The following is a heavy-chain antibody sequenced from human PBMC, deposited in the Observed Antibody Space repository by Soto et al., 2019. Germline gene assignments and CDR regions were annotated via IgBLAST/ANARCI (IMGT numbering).Heavy chain of an antibody. CDR3: ARVFRWSSSSWGFDS. D-gene: IGHD6-6*01. CDR2: ISAYNAHT. CDR1: GYTFISYG. V-gene: IGHV1-18*01. J-gene: IGHJ4*02. Sequence: QVQLVQSGAEVKKPGASVKVSCKASGYTFISYGITWVRQAPGQGLEWMGWISAYNAHTNYGQKFRDRVSLTTDTSTNASYMEMRSLRSDDTAFYFCARVFRWSSSSWGFDSWGQGTLVTVSS.